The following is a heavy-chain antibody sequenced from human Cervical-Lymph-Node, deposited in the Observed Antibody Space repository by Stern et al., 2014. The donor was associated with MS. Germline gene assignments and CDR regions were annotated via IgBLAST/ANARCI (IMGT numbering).Heavy chain of an antibody. J-gene: IGHJ4*02. V-gene: IGHV5-51*01. CDR1: GYSFTAYW. CDR3: ARAYGAGIYYKD. D-gene: IGHD3-10*01. Sequence: EGQLVESGAEVKKPGESLKISCKASGYSFTAYWIAWARQLPGKGLEWMGIIFHEDADTRYSPSFQGHVTFAADKSSSTAYLQWSSLKVSDTAMYNCARAYGAGIYYKDWGQGTLVTVSS. CDR2: IFHEDADT.